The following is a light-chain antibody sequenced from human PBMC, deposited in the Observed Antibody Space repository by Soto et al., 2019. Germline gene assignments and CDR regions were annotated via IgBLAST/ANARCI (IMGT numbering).Light chain of an antibody. CDR2: KAF. V-gene: IGKV1-5*03. Sequence: DIQMTQSPSTLSASVGDRVTITCRASQSISTWLAWYQQKPGKAPKPLIYKAFTLQGGVPSRFSGSGSGTDFTLTISSLQPDDSATYYFQQYNSYPYTFGQGTKLEIK. CDR1: QSISTW. J-gene: IGKJ2*01. CDR3: QQYNSYPYT.